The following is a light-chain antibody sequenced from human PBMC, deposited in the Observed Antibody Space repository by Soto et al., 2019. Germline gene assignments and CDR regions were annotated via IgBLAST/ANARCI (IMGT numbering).Light chain of an antibody. Sequence: QSALTQPASVSGSPGQSITISCTGTSGDVGGYNYVSWYQQHPGKAPKLMIYEVSNRPSGVSNRFSGSKSGNTASLTISGLQAEDEADYYCSSYTSSRTLFGTGTKVTVL. J-gene: IGLJ1*01. CDR3: SSYTSSRTL. CDR1: SGDVGGYNY. CDR2: EVS. V-gene: IGLV2-14*01.